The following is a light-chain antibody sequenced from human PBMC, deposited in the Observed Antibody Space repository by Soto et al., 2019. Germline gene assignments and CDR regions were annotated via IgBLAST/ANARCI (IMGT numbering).Light chain of an antibody. CDR3: CSFAGSFSDV. V-gene: IGLV2-11*01. Sequence: QSVLTQPRSVSGSPGQSVTISCTGTSSDVGRYDYVSWYQQHPGKAPKLIIYDVTERPAGVPDRFSGSKSGNTASLTISGLQAEDEADYSCCSFAGSFSDVFGGGTKVTVL. CDR1: SSDVGRYDY. J-gene: IGLJ1*01. CDR2: DVT.